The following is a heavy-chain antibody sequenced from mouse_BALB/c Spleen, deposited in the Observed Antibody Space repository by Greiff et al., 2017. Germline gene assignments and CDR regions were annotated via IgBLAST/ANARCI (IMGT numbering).Heavy chain of an antibody. V-gene: IGHV3-2*02. J-gene: IGHJ1*01. CDR1: GYSITSDYA. Sequence: EVKLMESGPGLVKPSQSLSLTCTVTGYSITSDYAWNWIRQFPGNKLEWMGYISYSGSISYNPSLKSRISITRDTSKNQFFLQLNSVTTEDTATYYCARSWYFDVWGAGTTVTVSS. CDR2: ISYSGSI. CDR3: ARSWYFDV.